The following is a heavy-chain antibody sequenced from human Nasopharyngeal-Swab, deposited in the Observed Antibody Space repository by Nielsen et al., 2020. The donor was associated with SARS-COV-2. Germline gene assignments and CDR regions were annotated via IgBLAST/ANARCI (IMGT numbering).Heavy chain of an antibody. D-gene: IGHD1-26*01. Sequence: RQPPGKGLEWVALIWYDGSNEFYADSVKGRFTISRDNSKNILFLQMNSLRAEDTAVYFCARDSATGIAGATGIDFWGQGILVTVSS. CDR3: ARDSATGIAGATGIDF. V-gene: IGHV3-33*01. CDR2: IWYDGSNE. J-gene: IGHJ4*02.